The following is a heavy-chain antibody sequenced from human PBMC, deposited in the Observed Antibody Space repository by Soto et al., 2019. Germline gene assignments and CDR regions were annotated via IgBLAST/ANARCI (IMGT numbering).Heavy chain of an antibody. Sequence: SETLSLTCTVSGGSISSGGYYWSWIRQHPGKGLEWIGYIYYSGSTYYNPSLKSRVTISVDTSKNQFSLKLSSVTAADTAVYYCARGHGVPAAIYYYYGMDVWGQGTTVTVYS. J-gene: IGHJ6*02. V-gene: IGHV4-31*03. D-gene: IGHD2-2*01. CDR1: GGSISSGGYY. CDR2: IYYSGST. CDR3: ARGHGVPAAIYYYYGMDV.